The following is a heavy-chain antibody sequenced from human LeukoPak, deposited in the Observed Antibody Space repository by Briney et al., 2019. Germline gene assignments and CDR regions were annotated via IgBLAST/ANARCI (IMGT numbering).Heavy chain of an antibody. CDR2: TSSSGST. Sequence: PSETLSLTCTVSGDSISSGDYYWSWIRQPAGKGLEWIGRTSSSGSTNYNPSLKSRVTISVDTSKNQFSLKLSSVTAADTAVYFCARGPYSYDSSGAFDIWGQGTMSPSLQ. J-gene: IGHJ3*02. CDR3: ARGPYSYDSSGAFDI. V-gene: IGHV4-61*02. D-gene: IGHD3-22*01. CDR1: GDSISSGDYY.